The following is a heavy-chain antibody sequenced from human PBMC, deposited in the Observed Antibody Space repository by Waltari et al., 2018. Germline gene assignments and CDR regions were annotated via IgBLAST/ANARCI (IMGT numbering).Heavy chain of an antibody. J-gene: IGHJ5*02. Sequence: QVHLVQSGAEVKKPGASVKVSCKASGYTFTNHDINWVRQATGQGLEWMGGMNPNSGNTGYAQKFPGRVTMTRTTSVSTAYMELSSLRSDDTAIYYCARGPAKTVVRGLTRRTWFDPWGQGTLVTVSS. CDR3: ARGPAKTVVRGLTRRTWFDP. CDR1: GYTFTNHD. V-gene: IGHV1-8*02. D-gene: IGHD3-10*01. CDR2: MNPNSGNT.